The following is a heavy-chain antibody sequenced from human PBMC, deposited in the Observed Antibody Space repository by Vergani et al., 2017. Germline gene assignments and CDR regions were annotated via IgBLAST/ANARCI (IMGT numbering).Heavy chain of an antibody. J-gene: IGHJ4*01. CDR1: GGSITSGNY. Sequence: QVQLHESGPGLVKPSQTLSLTCTVSGGSITSGNYWGWVRQSPGTGLEWIASVFHLGTVYYNPSLRSRVRISIDAYNVLSLRLQSVTAADTAVYFCVRDLYSRGPFDVWGQGSLVTVSS. CDR3: VRDLYSRGPFDV. D-gene: IGHD3-22*01. V-gene: IGHV4-38-2*02. CDR2: VFHLGTV.